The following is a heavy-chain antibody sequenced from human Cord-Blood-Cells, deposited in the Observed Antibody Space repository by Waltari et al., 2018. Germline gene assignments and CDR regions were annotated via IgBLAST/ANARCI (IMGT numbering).Heavy chain of an antibody. CDR1: GGSISSHY. D-gene: IGHD1-26*01. CDR3: ARDGWVGATENDAFDI. CDR2: IYYSGST. V-gene: IGHV4-59*11. Sequence: QVQLQESGPGLVKPSETLSLTCTVSGGSISSHYWRWTRQPPGKGLEWIGYIYYSGSTNYNPSLKSRVTISVDTSKNQFSLKLSSVTAADTAVYYCARDGWVGATENDAFDIWGQGTMVTVSS. J-gene: IGHJ3*02.